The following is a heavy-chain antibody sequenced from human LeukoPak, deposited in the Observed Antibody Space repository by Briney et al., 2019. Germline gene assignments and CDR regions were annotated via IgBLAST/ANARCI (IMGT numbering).Heavy chain of an antibody. V-gene: IGHV3-33*01. CDR1: GFTFSSYG. CDR2: IWYDGSNK. Sequence: GGSLRLSCAASGFTFSSYGMHWVRQAPGKGLEWVAVIWYDGSNKYYADSVKGRFTISRDNSKNTLYLQMNSLRAEDTAVYYCARGAGLTPNAFDIWGQGTMVTVSS. J-gene: IGHJ3*02. D-gene: IGHD2-21*02. CDR3: ARGAGLTPNAFDI.